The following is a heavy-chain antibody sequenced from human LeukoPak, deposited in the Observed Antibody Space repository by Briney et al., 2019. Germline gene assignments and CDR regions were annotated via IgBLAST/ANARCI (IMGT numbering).Heavy chain of an antibody. CDR1: GGSISSGGYY. D-gene: IGHD6-6*01. Sequence: SETLSLTCTVSGGSISSGGYYWSWIRQPAGKGLEWIGRIYTSGSTNYNPSLKSRVTISVDTSKNQFSLKLSSVTAADTAVYYCARWGYSSSSPRYYYYMDVWGKGTTVTVSS. CDR2: IYTSGST. J-gene: IGHJ6*03. CDR3: ARWGYSSSSPRYYYYMDV. V-gene: IGHV4-61*02.